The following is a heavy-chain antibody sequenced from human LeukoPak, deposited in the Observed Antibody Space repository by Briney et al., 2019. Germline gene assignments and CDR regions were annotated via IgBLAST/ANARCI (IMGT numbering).Heavy chain of an antibody. CDR2: IIPIFGIA. D-gene: IGHD1-1*01. Sequence: SVKVSCKASGGTFSSYAISWVRQAPGQGLEWMGRIIPIFGIANYAQKFQGRVTITADKSTSTAYMELSSLRSEDTAVYYCARQGTSPTDYFDYWGQGTLVTVSP. CDR3: ARQGTSPTDYFDY. J-gene: IGHJ4*02. CDR1: GGTFSSYA. V-gene: IGHV1-69*04.